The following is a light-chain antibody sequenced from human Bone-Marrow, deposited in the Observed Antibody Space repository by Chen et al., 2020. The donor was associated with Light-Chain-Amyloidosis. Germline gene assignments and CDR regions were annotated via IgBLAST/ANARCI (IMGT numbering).Light chain of an antibody. Sequence: SYELTQPPSVSVSPGQTARITCSGDDLPTKYAYWYQQKPGQAPVLVIHRDTERPSWISERFSGSHSGTTATLTISGVQAEDEADYHCQSADSSGTYEVIFGGGTKLTVL. CDR2: RDT. V-gene: IGLV3-25*03. J-gene: IGLJ2*01. CDR1: DLPTKY. CDR3: QSADSSGTYEVI.